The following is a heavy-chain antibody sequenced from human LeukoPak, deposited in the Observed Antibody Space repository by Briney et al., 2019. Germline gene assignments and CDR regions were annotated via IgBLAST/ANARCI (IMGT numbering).Heavy chain of an antibody. J-gene: IGHJ4*02. CDR3: AKDYGGNTAMDY. Sequence: GGSLRLSCAASGFTFSSYAMHWVRQAPGKGLEWVAVISYDGSNKYYADSVKGRFTISRDNSKNTLYLQMNSLRAEDTAVYYCAKDYGGNTAMDYWGQGIQVTVSS. D-gene: IGHD4-23*01. CDR2: ISYDGSNK. CDR1: GFTFSSYA. V-gene: IGHV3-30*18.